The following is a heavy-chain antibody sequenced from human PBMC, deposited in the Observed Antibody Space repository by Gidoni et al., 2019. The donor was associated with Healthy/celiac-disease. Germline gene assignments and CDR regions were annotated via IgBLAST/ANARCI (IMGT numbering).Heavy chain of an antibody. V-gene: IGHV4-30-4*01. CDR1: GCPTSSGDYY. Sequence: QVQLQESGPGLVKPSQTLSLTCTVPGCPTSSGDYYWSWIRQPPGKGLEWIGYIYYSGSTYYNPSLKSRVTISVDTSKNQFSLKLSSVTAADTAVYYCARYPLAGYYDSSDDWGQGTLVTVSS. J-gene: IGHJ4*02. CDR2: IYYSGST. CDR3: ARYPLAGYYDSSDD. D-gene: IGHD3-22*01.